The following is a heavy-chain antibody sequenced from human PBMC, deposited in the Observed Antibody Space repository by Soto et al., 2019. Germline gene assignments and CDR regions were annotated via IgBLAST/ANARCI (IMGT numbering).Heavy chain of an antibody. CDR1: GVTVSSYA. J-gene: IGHJ4*02. Sequence: GGSLRRSCAGCGVTVSSYAMHWVRQAPGKGLEWVAVISYDGSNKYYADSVKGRFTISRDNSKNTLYLQMNSLRAEDTAVYYCASSSWPKSYFDYWGQGTLVTVSS. V-gene: IGHV3-30-3*01. CDR2: ISYDGSNK. D-gene: IGHD6-13*01. CDR3: ASSSWPKSYFDY.